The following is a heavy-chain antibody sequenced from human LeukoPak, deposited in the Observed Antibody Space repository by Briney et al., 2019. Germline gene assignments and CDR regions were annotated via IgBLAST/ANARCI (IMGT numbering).Heavy chain of an antibody. J-gene: IGHJ4*02. CDR2: ISWNSGSI. V-gene: IGHV3-9*01. D-gene: IGHD4-23*01. Sequence: GGSLRLSCAASGFTFDDYAMHWVRQAPGKGLEWVSGISWNSGSIGYADSVKGRFTISRDNAKNSLYLQMNSLRAEDTALYYCAKDMRGQGGNAFDYWGQGTLITVS. CDR3: AKDMRGQGGNAFDY. CDR1: GFTFDDYA.